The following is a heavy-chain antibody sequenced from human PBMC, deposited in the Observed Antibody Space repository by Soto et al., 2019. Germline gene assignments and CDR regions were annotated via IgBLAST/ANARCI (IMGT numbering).Heavy chain of an antibody. CDR1: GFTFSSYT. J-gene: IGHJ4*01. Sequence: QVQLVESGGGVVQPGRSLRLSCAASGFTFSSYTMHWVRQAPGKGLEWVALISSDGSNKYYVDAVKGRFTISRDNSINTLYLQMNSLRTGATAVYSCARAPASSWHTFDSWGQEPWSPSPQ. CDR2: ISSDGSNK. CDR3: ARAPASSWHTFDS. V-gene: IGHV3-30-3*01. D-gene: IGHD6-13*01.